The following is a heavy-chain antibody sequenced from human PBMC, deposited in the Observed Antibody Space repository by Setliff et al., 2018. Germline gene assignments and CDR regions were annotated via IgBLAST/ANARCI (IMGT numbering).Heavy chain of an antibody. Sequence: ASVKVSCKVSGSSFTGHNLHWVRQAPGQGLDWMGWINPDSGDTHCPQKFQGRVTMTRDTSMSTVYMELQSLRSDDTAVYYCVRSSAPQVVLAADFDFWGQGTPVTVSS. CDR1: GSSFTGHN. V-gene: IGHV1-2*02. CDR2: INPDSGDT. J-gene: IGHJ4*02. CDR3: VRSSAPQVVLAADFDF. D-gene: IGHD6-19*01.